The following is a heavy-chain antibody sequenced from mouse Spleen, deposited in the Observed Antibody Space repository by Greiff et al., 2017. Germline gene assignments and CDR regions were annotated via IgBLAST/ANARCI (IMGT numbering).Heavy chain of an antibody. V-gene: IGHV1-69*01. D-gene: IGHD2-1*01. CDR3: ARNGNSND. Sequence: VQLQQPGAELVMPGASVKLSCKASGYTFTSYWMHWVKQRPGQGLEWIGEIDPSDSYTNYNQKFKGKATLTVDKSSSTAYMQLSSLTSEDSAVYYCARNGNSNDWGQGTTLTVSS. CDR1: GYTFTSYW. CDR2: IDPSDSYT. J-gene: IGHJ2*01.